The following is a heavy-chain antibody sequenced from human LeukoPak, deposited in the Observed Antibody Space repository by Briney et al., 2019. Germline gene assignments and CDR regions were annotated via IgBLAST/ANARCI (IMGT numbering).Heavy chain of an antibody. J-gene: IGHJ5*02. V-gene: IGHV1-8*01. CDR2: MNPNSGNT. Sequence: ASVKVSCKASGYTFTSYDINWVRQATGQGLEWMGWMNPNSGNTGYAQKFQGRVTMTEDTSTDTAYMELSSLRSEDTAVYYCATGGFTMVRGVPNWFDPWGQGTLVTVSS. CDR3: ATGGFTMVRGVPNWFDP. CDR1: GYTFTSYD. D-gene: IGHD3-10*01.